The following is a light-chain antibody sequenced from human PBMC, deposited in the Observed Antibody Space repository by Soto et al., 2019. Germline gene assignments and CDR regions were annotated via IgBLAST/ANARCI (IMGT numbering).Light chain of an antibody. J-gene: IGLJ1*01. CDR2: EVN. Sequence: QSVLTQPASVSGSPGQSITVSCIGTSGDIGTYNLVSWYQQYPGKAPKLMIFEVNKRPSGVSNRFSASKSGNTASLTISGLQSEDEADYFCCSYAGTYTYVFGTGTKLTVL. CDR1: SGDIGTYNL. V-gene: IGLV2-23*02. CDR3: CSYAGTYTYV.